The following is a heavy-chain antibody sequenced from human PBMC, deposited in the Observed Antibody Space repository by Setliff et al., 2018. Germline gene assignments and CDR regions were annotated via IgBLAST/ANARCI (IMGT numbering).Heavy chain of an antibody. V-gene: IGHV4-39*01. Sequence: NPSETLSLTCTVSGGSISSSSYYWGWIRQPPGKGLEWIGSIYYSGSTYYNPSLKSRVTISVDTSKNQFSLKLSSVTAADTAVYYCARLYSGWCNYWGQGTLVTAPQ. J-gene: IGHJ4*02. CDR1: GGSISSSSYY. CDR2: IYYSGST. CDR3: ARLYSGWCNY. D-gene: IGHD6-19*01.